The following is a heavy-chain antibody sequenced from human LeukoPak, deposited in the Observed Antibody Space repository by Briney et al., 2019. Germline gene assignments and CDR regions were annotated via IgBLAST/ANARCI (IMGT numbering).Heavy chain of an antibody. V-gene: IGHV1-18*01. Sequence: ASVKVSCKASGYTFTSYGISWVRQAPGQGLEWMGWISAYNGNTNYAQKLQGRVTMTTDTSTSTAYMELRSLRSDDTAVYYCARDGSHDDFWSGYPEGTFDIWGQGTMVTVSS. CDR2: ISAYNGNT. CDR3: ARDGSHDDFWSGYPEGTFDI. J-gene: IGHJ3*02. D-gene: IGHD3-3*01. CDR1: GYTFTSYG.